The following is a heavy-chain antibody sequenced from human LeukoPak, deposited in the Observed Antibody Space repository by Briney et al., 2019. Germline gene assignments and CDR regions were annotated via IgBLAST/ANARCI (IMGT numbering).Heavy chain of an antibody. CDR1: GGTFSSYA. J-gene: IGHJ6*02. D-gene: IGHD5-18*01. CDR3: ARDIARGGGVTYYYYGMDV. Sequence: SVKVSCKASGGTFSSYAISWVRQAPGQGFEWMGRIIPILGIANYAQKFQGRVTITADKSTSTAYMELSSLRSEDTAVYYCARDIARGGGVTYYYYGMDVWGQGTTVTVSS. V-gene: IGHV1-69*04. CDR2: IIPILGIA.